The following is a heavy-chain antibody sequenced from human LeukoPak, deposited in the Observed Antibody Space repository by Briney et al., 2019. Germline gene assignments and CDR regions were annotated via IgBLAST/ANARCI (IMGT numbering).Heavy chain of an antibody. J-gene: IGHJ4*02. V-gene: IGHV4-59*03. CDR3: AGVFSGRRPFEL. Sequence: SETLSLTCTVSGGSISSYYWSWIRQPPGKGLEWIGFIYYRGTTNNNPSLKSRVTTSIDTSKKQFSLNLSSVTAADTAIYYCAGVFSGRRPFELWGQGILVTVSS. CDR2: IYYRGTT. D-gene: IGHD3-10*01. CDR1: GGSISSYY.